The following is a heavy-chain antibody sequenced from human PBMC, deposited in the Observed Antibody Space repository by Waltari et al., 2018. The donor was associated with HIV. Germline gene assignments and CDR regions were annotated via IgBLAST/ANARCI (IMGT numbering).Heavy chain of an antibody. Sequence: QVQLVESGGGVVQPGRSLRLSCETSGFTFTSYGMHWVRQAPGKGLECVAVIWYDGTEKHYVDSVKGRFVISRDNSKNTLYLQMNSLRPEDTAMYYCAKDANTFHEFGPNWLDPWGQGTLVIVSS. D-gene: IGHD3-10*01. CDR2: IWYDGTEK. CDR1: GFTFTSYG. V-gene: IGHV3-33*06. CDR3: AKDANTFHEFGPNWLDP. J-gene: IGHJ5*02.